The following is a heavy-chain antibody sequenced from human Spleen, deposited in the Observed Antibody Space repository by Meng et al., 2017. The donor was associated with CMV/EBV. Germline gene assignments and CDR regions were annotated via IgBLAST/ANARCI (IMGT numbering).Heavy chain of an antibody. Sequence: TLSRTCNVSGGSISNYYWSWIRQPPGKGLEWIGYIYDSGSTNYNPSLKSRVTISVDTSKNQFSLKLSSVTAADTAVYYCARGNWNFDYWGRGTLVTVSS. D-gene: IGHD1-1*01. CDR2: IYDSGST. CDR3: ARGNWNFDY. CDR1: GGSISNYY. J-gene: IGHJ4*02. V-gene: IGHV4-59*01.